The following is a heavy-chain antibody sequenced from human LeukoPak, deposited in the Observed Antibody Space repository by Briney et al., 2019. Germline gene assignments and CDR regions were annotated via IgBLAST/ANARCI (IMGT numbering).Heavy chain of an antibody. CDR2: ISGSGGST. D-gene: IGHD3-9*01. CDR3: AKVPYDILTGYGIHYFDC. V-gene: IGHV3-23*01. Sequence: GGSLRLSCAASGFTFSSYAMSWVRQAPGKGLEWVSAISGSGGSTYYADSVKGRFTISRDNSKNTLYLQMNSLRAEDTAVYYCAKVPYDILTGYGIHYFDCWGQGTLVTVSS. J-gene: IGHJ4*02. CDR1: GFTFSSYA.